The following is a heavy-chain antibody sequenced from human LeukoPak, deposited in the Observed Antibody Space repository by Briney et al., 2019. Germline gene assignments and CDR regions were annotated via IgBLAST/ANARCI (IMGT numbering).Heavy chain of an antibody. CDR1: GYTVTNYF. J-gene: IGHJ4*01. Sequence: ASVKVSCKTSGYTVTNYFLHWVRQAPGQGLEWMGWISPNGGVTKYTQKFQRRVTMTRDTSISTAYMELTSLTSDHTAVYYCAILKDGYNFHHWGHGPLVTVLS. CDR2: ISPNGGVT. CDR3: AILKDGYNFHH. D-gene: IGHD5-24*01. V-gene: IGHV1-2*02.